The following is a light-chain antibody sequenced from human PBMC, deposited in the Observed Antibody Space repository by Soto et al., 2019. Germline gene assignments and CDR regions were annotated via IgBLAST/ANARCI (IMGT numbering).Light chain of an antibody. CDR2: GAS. V-gene: IGKV3-15*01. Sequence: VIMTQSPASLSVSPGERVTLSCRASQSISGNLAWYQHKPGQAPRLLISGASARAPGFPARFSGSGSGTEFTLTISSLQSEDFAVYYCQQYNNWPGTFGQGTKVDI. J-gene: IGKJ1*01. CDR3: QQYNNWPGT. CDR1: QSISGN.